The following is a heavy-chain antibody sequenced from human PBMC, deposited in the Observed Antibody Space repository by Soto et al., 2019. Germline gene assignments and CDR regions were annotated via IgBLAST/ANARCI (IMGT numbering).Heavy chain of an antibody. V-gene: IGHV4-34*01. D-gene: IGHD3-10*01. Sequence: SETLSLTCAVYGGSFSGYYWSWIRQPPGKGLEWIGEINHSGSANYNPSLKSRVTISVDTSKNQFSLKLSSVTAADTAVYYCARGTYYYGSGSYSHRFRYYYYGMDVWGQGTTVTVSS. CDR2: INHSGSA. CDR3: ARGTYYYGSGSYSHRFRYYYYGMDV. CDR1: GGSFSGYY. J-gene: IGHJ6*02.